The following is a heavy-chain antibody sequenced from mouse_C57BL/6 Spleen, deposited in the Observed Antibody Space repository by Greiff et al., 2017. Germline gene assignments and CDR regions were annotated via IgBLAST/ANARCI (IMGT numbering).Heavy chain of an antibody. Sequence: DVMLVESGGGLVKPGGSLKLSCAASGFTFSDYGMHWVRQAPEKGLEWVAYISSGSSTIYYADTVKGRFTISRDNAKNTLFLQMTSLRSEDTAMYYCARQESPYAMDYWGQGTSVTVSS. CDR2: ISSGSSTI. V-gene: IGHV5-17*01. CDR1: GFTFSDYG. J-gene: IGHJ4*01. CDR3: ARQESPYAMDY.